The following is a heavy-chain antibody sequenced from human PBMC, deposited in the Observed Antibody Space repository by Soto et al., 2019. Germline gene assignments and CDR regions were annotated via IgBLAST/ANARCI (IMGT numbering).Heavy chain of an antibody. J-gene: IGHJ4*02. CDR2: IYYSGGT. V-gene: IGHV4-59*01. D-gene: IGHD5-12*01. CDR3: TRAEDSGYDLDY. Sequence: SETLSLTCTVSGGSISDYYWSWIRQPPGKGLEWIGYIYYSGGTNYNPSLKSRVTISVDTSKNQFSLKLSSVTAADTAVYYCTRAEDSGYDLDYWGQGTLVTVSS. CDR1: GGSISDYY.